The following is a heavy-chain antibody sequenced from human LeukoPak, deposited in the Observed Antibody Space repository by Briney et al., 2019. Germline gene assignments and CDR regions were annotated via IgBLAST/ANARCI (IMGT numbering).Heavy chain of an antibody. V-gene: IGHV1-46*02. J-gene: IGHJ4*02. Sequence: ASVRVSCKASGYSLNTYHMHWVRQAPGQGLEWMGIITSTGTTTICAQKFQGRVTMTRDTSTSTVYMDLSSLRSDDTAVYYCARDPDSMVRGVNVYFDYWGQGTLVTVSS. D-gene: IGHD3-10*01. CDR1: GYSLNTYH. CDR2: ITSTGTTT. CDR3: ARDPDSMVRGVNVYFDY.